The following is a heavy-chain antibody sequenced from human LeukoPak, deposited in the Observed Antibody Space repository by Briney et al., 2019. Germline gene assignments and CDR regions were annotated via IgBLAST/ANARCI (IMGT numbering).Heavy chain of an antibody. CDR3: ARRGTGIWFDP. J-gene: IGHJ5*02. Sequence: SETLFLTCTVSGGSISSGDYFWGWIRQHPGKGLEWIGYIYYSGSTYYTPSLKSRVTISVDTPKNQLSLMLNSVTAADTAMYYCARRGTGIWFDPWGQGTLVTVSS. CDR1: GGSISSGDYF. D-gene: IGHD3-10*01. V-gene: IGHV4-31*03. CDR2: IYYSGST.